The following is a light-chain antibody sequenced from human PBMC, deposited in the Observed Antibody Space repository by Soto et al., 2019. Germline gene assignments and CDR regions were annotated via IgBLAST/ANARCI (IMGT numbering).Light chain of an antibody. CDR3: QQYGTSWT. Sequence: IVLTQSPGTLSLSPGEGATLSCRTSQSVSIRHLAWYQQRPGQAPRLLIYATSDRATGTPDRFSGSGSGTNFTLTIASLESEDFAVYYCQQYGTSWTFGQGTKVEI. CDR1: QSVSIRH. CDR2: ATS. V-gene: IGKV3-20*01. J-gene: IGKJ1*01.